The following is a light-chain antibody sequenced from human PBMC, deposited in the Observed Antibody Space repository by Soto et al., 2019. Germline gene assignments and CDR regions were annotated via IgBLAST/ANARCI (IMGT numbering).Light chain of an antibody. V-gene: IGLV2-14*01. J-gene: IGLJ1*01. CDR1: SSDVGIYNY. CDR3: CSYTSNITPYV. Sequence: QSVLTQPASVSGSPGQSIAISCTGSSSDVGIYNYVSWYQQHPGKVPKLITYEVTNRPSGVSNRFSGSKSGNTASLTISGLQAEDETDYYCCSYTSNITPYVFGTGTKLTVL. CDR2: EVT.